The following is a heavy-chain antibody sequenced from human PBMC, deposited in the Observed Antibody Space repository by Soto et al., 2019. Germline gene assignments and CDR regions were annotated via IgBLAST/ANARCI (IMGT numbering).Heavy chain of an antibody. Sequence: VQLVESGGGVVQPGRSLRLSCAASGFTFSDYAMHWVRQAPGTGLEWVAVVSHDGRNTHYADSVKGRFSISRDSSKNTVSLEMTSLRAEDTAVYYCAKGGRQWLVTSDFNYWGQGALVTVSS. CDR3: AKGGRQWLVTSDFNY. CDR2: VSHDGRNT. CDR1: GFTFSDYA. V-gene: IGHV3-30*18. J-gene: IGHJ4*02. D-gene: IGHD6-19*01.